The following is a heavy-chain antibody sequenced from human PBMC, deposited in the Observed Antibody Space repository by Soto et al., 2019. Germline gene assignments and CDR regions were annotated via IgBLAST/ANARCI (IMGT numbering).Heavy chain of an antibody. J-gene: IGHJ6*02. V-gene: IGHV5-10-1*01. CDR3: ASGYSYGTEESHSYYYGMDV. CDR2: IDPSDSYT. CDR1: GYSFTSYW. Sequence: PGESLKISCKGSGYSFTSYWISWVRQMPGKGLEWMGRIDPSDSYTNYSPSFQGHVTISADKSISTAYLQWSSLKASDTAMYYCASGYSYGTEESHSYYYGMDVWGQGTTVTVSS. D-gene: IGHD5-18*01.